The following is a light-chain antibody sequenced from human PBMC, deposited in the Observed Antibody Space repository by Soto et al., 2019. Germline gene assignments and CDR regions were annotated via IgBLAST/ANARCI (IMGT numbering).Light chain of an antibody. CDR3: SSYTALSALV. J-gene: IGLJ3*02. CDR1: RRNVGAYNL. V-gene: IGLV2-14*01. CDR2: EVR. Sequence: QSVLTQPASVSGSAGQSITISCSGTRRNVGAYNLVSWYQHHPGTAPKLIIYEVRNRPSGISYRFSGSRSGNTASLTISGLAPDDAGDYYCSSYTALSALVFGGGTKLTVL.